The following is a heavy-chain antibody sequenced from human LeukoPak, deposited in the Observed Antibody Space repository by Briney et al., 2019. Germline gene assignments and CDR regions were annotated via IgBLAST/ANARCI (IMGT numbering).Heavy chain of an antibody. CDR3: ARRSPYSTGWSSYFDY. V-gene: IGHV4-4*02. J-gene: IGHJ4*02. CDR2: IYRSGTT. D-gene: IGHD6-19*01. Sequence: SETLSLTCAVSGGSISSTNWWSWVRQPPGKGLEWIGEIYRSGTTNYKPSLKSRVTISLDKSRNHFSLKLTSVTAADSAVYYSARRSPYSTGWSSYFDYWGQGALVTVSS. CDR1: GGSISSTNW.